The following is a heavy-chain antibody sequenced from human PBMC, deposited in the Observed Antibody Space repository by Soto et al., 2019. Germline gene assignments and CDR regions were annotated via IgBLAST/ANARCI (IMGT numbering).Heavy chain of an antibody. CDR3: GRIRDYCSSSSCSYPFDY. V-gene: IGHV3-21*01. Sequence: GGSLRLSCAVSGFTYSSYSMNWVRQAPGKGLEWVSSISSSSIYIYYADSVRGRFTISRDNAKNSLSLQMNSLRAEDTAVYYCGRIRDYCSSSSCSYPFDYWGQGTLVTVSS. D-gene: IGHD2-2*01. J-gene: IGHJ4*02. CDR2: ISSSSIYI. CDR1: GFTYSSYS.